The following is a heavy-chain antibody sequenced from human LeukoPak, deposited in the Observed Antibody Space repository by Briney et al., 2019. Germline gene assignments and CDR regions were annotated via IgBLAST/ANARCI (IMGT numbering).Heavy chain of an antibody. Sequence: GGSLRLSCAASRFTFSNYGVHWVRQAPGKGLEWVAIISNDGSRKYYAHSVEGRFTISRDNSKNTLYLQMDSLRAEDTAVYYCVRDRAWNYFDYWGQGTLVTVSS. D-gene: IGHD3-3*01. V-gene: IGHV3-30*03. CDR1: RFTFSNYG. J-gene: IGHJ4*02. CDR2: ISNDGSRK. CDR3: VRDRAWNYFDY.